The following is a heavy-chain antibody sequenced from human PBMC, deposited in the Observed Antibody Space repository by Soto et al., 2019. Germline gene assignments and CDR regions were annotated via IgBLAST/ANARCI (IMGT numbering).Heavy chain of an antibody. D-gene: IGHD3-3*01. Sequence: GESLKISCKGSGYSFTSYWIGWVRQMPGKGLEWMGIIYPGDSDTRYSPSFQGQVTISADKSISTAYLQWSSLKASDTAMYYCARGNFWNGPYYYYMDVWGKGTTVTAP. CDR2: IYPGDSDT. CDR1: GYSFTSYW. CDR3: ARGNFWNGPYYYYMDV. J-gene: IGHJ6*03. V-gene: IGHV5-51*01.